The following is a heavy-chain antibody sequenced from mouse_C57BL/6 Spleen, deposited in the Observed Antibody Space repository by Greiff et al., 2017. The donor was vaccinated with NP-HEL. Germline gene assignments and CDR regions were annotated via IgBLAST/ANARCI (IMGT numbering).Heavy chain of an antibody. D-gene: IGHD1-1*01. Sequence: QVQLQQPGAELVKPGASVKMSCKASGYTFTSYWITWVKQRPGQGLEWIGDIYPGSGSTNYNEKFKSKATLTVDTSSSPAYMQLSSLTSEDSAVYYCALLITTVVALDYWGQGTTLTVSS. J-gene: IGHJ2*01. V-gene: IGHV1-55*01. CDR3: ALLITTVVALDY. CDR2: IYPGSGST. CDR1: GYTFTSYW.